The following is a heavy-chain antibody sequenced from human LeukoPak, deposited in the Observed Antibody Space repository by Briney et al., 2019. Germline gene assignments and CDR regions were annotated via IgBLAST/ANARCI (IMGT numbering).Heavy chain of an antibody. CDR3: ARGRYYYDSSGYYYTFDAFDI. V-gene: IGHV3-30*04. CDR1: GFTFSSYA. J-gene: IGHJ3*02. D-gene: IGHD3-22*01. Sequence: GGSLRLSCAASGFTFSSYAMHWVRQAPGKGLEWVAVISYDGSNKYYADSVKGRFTISRDNSKNTLYLQMNSLRAEDTAVYYCARGRYYYDSSGYYYTFDAFDIWGQGTMVTVSS. CDR2: ISYDGSNK.